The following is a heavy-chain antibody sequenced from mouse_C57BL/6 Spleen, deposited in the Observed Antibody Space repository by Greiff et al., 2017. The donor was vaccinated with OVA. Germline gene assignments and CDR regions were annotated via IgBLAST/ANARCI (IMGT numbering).Heavy chain of an antibody. CDR1: GFTFSDYG. CDR2: ISSGSSTI. J-gene: IGHJ3*01. V-gene: IGHV5-17*01. CDR3: ARGETPYGSSSWFAY. Sequence: EVHLVESGGGLVKPGGSLKLSCAASGFTFSDYGMHWVRQAPEKGLEWVAYISSGSSTIYYADTVKGRFTISRDNAKNTLFLQMTSLRSEDTAMYYCARGETPYGSSSWFAYWGQGTLVTVSA. D-gene: IGHD1-1*01.